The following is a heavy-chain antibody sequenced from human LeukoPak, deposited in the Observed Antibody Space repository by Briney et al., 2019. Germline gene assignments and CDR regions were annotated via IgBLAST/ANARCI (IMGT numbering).Heavy chain of an antibody. J-gene: IGHJ3*02. CDR2: IYYSGST. D-gene: IGHD3-22*01. CDR3: ARHLHYYDSSGYHDDAFDI. CDR1: GGSISSYY. V-gene: IGHV4-59*08. Sequence: SETLSFTCTVSGGSISSYYWSWIRQPPGKGLEWIGYIYYSGSTNYNPSLKSRVTISVDTSKNQFSLKLSSVTAADTAVYYCARHLHYYDSSGYHDDAFDIWGQGTMVTVSS.